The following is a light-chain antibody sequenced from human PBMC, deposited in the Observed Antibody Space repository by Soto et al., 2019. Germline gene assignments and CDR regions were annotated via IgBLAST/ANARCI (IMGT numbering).Light chain of an antibody. V-gene: IGKV3-20*01. CDR3: QQYVDSWT. CDR2: GAS. Sequence: EIVLTQSPGTLSLSPGERATLSCRASQSVANNYLAWYQQKPGQAPRLLIYGASSRATGIPDRFSGSGSGAGFTLTISRLEPEDFAVYYCQQYVDSWTFGQGTKVEIK. J-gene: IGKJ1*01. CDR1: QSVANNY.